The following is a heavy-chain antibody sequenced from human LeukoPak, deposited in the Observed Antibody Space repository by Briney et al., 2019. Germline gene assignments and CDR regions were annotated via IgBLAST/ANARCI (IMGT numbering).Heavy chain of an antibody. Sequence: PGGSLRLSCAASGFTFSGSAMHWVRQAPGKGLEWVAVIWYDGSNKYYADSVKGRFTISRDNSKNTLYLQMNSLRAEDTAVYYCAREDTAMVGPFDYWGQGTLVAVSS. V-gene: IGHV3-33*08. J-gene: IGHJ4*02. CDR1: GFTFSGSA. CDR2: IWYDGSNK. CDR3: AREDTAMVGPFDY. D-gene: IGHD5-18*01.